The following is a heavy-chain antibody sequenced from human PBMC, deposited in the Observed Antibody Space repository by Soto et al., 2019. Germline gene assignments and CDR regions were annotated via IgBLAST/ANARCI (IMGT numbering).Heavy chain of an antibody. Sequence: QVQLVESGGGVVQPGKSLRLSCAASGFTFSSYAMHWARQAPGKGLEWVTVISVRGGDEYYAESVRGRFTISRVDSKNTLYLQTDSLRVEDTAVYYCARGTIVARQHLDYWGQGTLVTVSS. CDR2: ISVRGGDE. CDR3: ARGTIVARQHLDY. V-gene: IGHV3-30*03. CDR1: GFTFSSYA. J-gene: IGHJ4*02. D-gene: IGHD6-6*01.